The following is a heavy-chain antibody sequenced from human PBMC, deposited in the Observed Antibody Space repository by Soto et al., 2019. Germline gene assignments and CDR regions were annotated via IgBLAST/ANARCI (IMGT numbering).Heavy chain of an antibody. CDR2: INPNGGST. J-gene: IGHJ4*02. V-gene: IGHV1-46*01. D-gene: IGHD2-15*01. CDR1: GYTFTTYY. Sequence: QVQLVQSGAEVKRPGASVKVSCKASGYTFTTYYMHWVRQAPGQGLEWLGIINPNGGSTTYAQKFQGRVTLARDASTSTVYVELSSLISEDTAVYYCARAGYCSGGTCFHGNCDYWGQGTLVTVSA. CDR3: ARAGYCSGGTCFHGNCDY.